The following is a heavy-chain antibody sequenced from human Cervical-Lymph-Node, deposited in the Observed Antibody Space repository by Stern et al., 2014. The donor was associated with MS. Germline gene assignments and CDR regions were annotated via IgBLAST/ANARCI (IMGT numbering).Heavy chain of an antibody. CDR3: ARGFCNSDSCNYFY. D-gene: IGHD2/OR15-2a*01. V-gene: IGHV1-8*01. Sequence: VQLVESGAEVKKPGAAVKVSCKASGYPFTSYDINWVRQATGQGLEWMGWMNPNSGATGYTQKFRGRVTMTRDTSIDTAYMELSSLTSEDTAMYYCARGFCNSDSCNYFYWGQGTLVTVSS. J-gene: IGHJ4*02. CDR2: MNPNSGAT. CDR1: GYPFTSYD.